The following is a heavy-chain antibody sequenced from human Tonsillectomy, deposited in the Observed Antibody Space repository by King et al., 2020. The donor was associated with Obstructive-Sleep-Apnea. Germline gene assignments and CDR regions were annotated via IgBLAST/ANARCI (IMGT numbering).Heavy chain of an antibody. CDR2: ISSSSSYI. V-gene: IGHV3-21*01. D-gene: IGHD6-13*01. CDR1: GFTFSSYS. CDR3: ARVSVISWYLDSEYFQH. J-gene: IGHJ1*01. Sequence: VQLVESGGGLVKPGGSLRLSCAASGFTFSSYSMNWVRQAPGKGLEWVSSISSSSSYIYYADSVKGRFTISRDNAKNSLYLQMNSLRAEDTAVYYCARVSVISWYLDSEYFQHWGQGTLVTVSS.